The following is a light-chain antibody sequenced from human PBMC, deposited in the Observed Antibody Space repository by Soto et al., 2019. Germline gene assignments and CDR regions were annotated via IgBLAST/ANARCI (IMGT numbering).Light chain of an antibody. J-gene: IGLJ3*02. CDR2: LDSDGSH. CDR3: QTWATGPDWV. Sequence: QSVLTQSPSASASLGASVKLTCTLSSGHSSYTIAWHQQQPDKGPRYLMNLDSDGSHYKGDGIPDRFSGSSSGAERYLTISSLQSEDEADYYCQTWATGPDWVFGGGTKLTVL. V-gene: IGLV4-69*01. CDR1: SGHSSYT.